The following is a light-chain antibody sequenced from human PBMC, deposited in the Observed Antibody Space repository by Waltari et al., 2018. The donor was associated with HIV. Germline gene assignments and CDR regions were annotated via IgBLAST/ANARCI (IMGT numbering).Light chain of an antibody. CDR1: ALPNQY. CDR3: QSADNSSTYKI. Sequence: ELTQPPSVSVSPGQTARITCSGDALPNQYAYWYQQKPGQAPVLVIYTDIERPSGIPERFSGSSSGTTVTLTISGVQAEDEADYYCQSADNSSTYKIFGGGTKLTVL. V-gene: IGLV3-25*03. CDR2: TDI. J-gene: IGLJ2*01.